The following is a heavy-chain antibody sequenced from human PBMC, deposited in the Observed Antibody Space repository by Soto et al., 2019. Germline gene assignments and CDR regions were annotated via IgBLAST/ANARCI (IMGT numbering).Heavy chain of an antibody. J-gene: IGHJ5*02. CDR2: IYYSGST. CDR1: GGSISSYY. D-gene: IGHD6-19*01. CDR3: ARVGIAVADEGNWFDP. V-gene: IGHV4-59*01. Sequence: SETLSLTCTVSGGSISSYYWSWIRQPPGKGLEWIGYIYYSGSTNYNPSLKSRVTISVDTSKNQFSLKLSSVTAADTAVYYCARVGIAVADEGNWFDPWGQGTLVTVSS.